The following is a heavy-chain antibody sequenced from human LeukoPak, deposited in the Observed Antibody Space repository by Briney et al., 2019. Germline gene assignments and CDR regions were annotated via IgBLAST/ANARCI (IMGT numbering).Heavy chain of an antibody. CDR1: GGSISSGGYY. CDR2: IYYSGST. V-gene: IGHV4-31*03. Sequence: SETLSLTCTVSGGSISSGGYYWSWIRQHPGKGLEWIGYIYYSGSTYYNPSLKSRVTISVDTSKNQFSLKLSSVTAADTAVYYCARTNSRGLLWFGELSPGGDWFDPWGQGTLVTVSS. CDR3: ARTNSRGLLWFGELSPGGDWFDP. D-gene: IGHD3-10*01. J-gene: IGHJ5*02.